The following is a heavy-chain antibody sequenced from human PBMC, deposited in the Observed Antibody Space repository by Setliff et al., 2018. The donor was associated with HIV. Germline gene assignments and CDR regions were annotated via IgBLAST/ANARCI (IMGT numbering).Heavy chain of an antibody. Sequence: GGSLRLSCAAPGFSFSTYGMHWVRQTPGKGLEWVAFIESDGRNKYYADSVKGRFTISRDNSKNTLYLQMNSLRAEDTAVYYCAKGVGLGWGQGTLVTVSS. CDR3: AKGVGLG. CDR2: IESDGRNK. D-gene: IGHD3-16*01. J-gene: IGHJ4*02. CDR1: GFSFSTYG. V-gene: IGHV3-30*02.